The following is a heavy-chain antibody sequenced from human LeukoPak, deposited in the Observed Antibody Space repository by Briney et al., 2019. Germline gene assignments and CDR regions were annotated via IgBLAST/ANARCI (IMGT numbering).Heavy chain of an antibody. Sequence: SQTHSLTCAISVDSVSSNSAAWNWIRQSPSRGLEWLGRTYYRSKWYNDYAVSVKSRITINPDTSKNQFYLQLNSVTPEDTAVYYCARGPTVVTPGDYFDYWGQGTLVTVSS. CDR1: VDSVSSNSAA. CDR3: ARGPTVVTPGDYFDY. J-gene: IGHJ4*02. V-gene: IGHV6-1*01. D-gene: IGHD4-23*01. CDR2: TYYRSKWYN.